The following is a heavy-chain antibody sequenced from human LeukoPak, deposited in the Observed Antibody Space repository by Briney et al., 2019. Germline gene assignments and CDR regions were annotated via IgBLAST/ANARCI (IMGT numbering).Heavy chain of an antibody. CDR3: AKGRFKIAVAGTGDAFDI. CDR2: ISWNSGSI. V-gene: IGHV3-9*01. J-gene: IGHJ3*02. D-gene: IGHD6-19*01. CDR1: GFSFDDYA. Sequence: GGSLRLYCAASGFSFDDYAMHWVRQAPGKGLEWVSGISWNSGSIGYADSVKGRFTITRDNAKNSLYLQMNSLRAEDTALYYCAKGRFKIAVAGTGDAFDIWGQGTMVTVSS.